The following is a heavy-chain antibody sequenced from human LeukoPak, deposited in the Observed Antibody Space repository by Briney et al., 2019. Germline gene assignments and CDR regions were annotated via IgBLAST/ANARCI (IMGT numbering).Heavy chain of an antibody. Sequence: PSETLSLTCAVYGGSFCGYYWSWIRQPPGKGLEWIGEINHSGSTNYNPSLKSRVTISVDTSKNQFSLKLSSVTAADTAVYYCARGRSVVVPAAIYYYYGMDVWGQGTTVTVSS. D-gene: IGHD2-2*01. V-gene: IGHV4-34*01. CDR3: ARGRSVVVPAAIYYYYGMDV. CDR1: GGSFCGYY. CDR2: INHSGST. J-gene: IGHJ6*02.